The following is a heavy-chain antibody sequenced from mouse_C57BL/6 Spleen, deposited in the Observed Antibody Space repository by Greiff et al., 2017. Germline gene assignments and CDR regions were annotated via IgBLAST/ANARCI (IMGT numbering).Heavy chain of an antibody. V-gene: IGHV1-64*01. D-gene: IGHD2-5*01. CDR3: ARGKAHYYSSSAWFAY. CDR1: GYTFTSYW. Sequence: QVQLQQPGAELVKPGASVKLSCKASGYTFTSYWMHWVKQRPGRGLEWIGMIHPNSGSTNYNEKFKSKATLTVDKSSSTAYMQLSSLTSEDSAVYYCARGKAHYYSSSAWFAYWGQGTLVTVSA. J-gene: IGHJ3*01. CDR2: IHPNSGST.